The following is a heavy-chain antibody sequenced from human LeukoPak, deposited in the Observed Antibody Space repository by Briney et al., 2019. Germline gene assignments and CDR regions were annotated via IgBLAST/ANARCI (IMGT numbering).Heavy chain of an antibody. J-gene: IGHJ4*02. CDR2: ISESGSGT. CDR3: AKDIAQGYTFGSIEQDY. V-gene: IGHV3-23*01. CDR1: GLTFSRYA. Sequence: HPGGSLRLSCAASGLTFSRYAMSWVRQAPGKGLEWVSAISESGSGTYYADSVKGRFTISRDNSKDTLSLQMNSLRAEDTAVYYCAKDIAQGYTFGSIEQDYWGQGTLVTVSS. D-gene: IGHD5-18*01.